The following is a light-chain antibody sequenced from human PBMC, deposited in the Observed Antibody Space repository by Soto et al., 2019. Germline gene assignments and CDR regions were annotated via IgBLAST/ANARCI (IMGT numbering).Light chain of an antibody. J-gene: IGKJ4*01. V-gene: IGKV3-15*01. Sequence: EIVMTQSPGTLSVSPGERVTLSCRASQSVTTNLAWYQQKPGQTPRLLIYDISARASGIPGRFSGSGSGTDFTLTISSLQSEDSAVYYCQQYLDWPLTFGGGTTVEI. CDR3: QQYLDWPLT. CDR1: QSVTTN. CDR2: DIS.